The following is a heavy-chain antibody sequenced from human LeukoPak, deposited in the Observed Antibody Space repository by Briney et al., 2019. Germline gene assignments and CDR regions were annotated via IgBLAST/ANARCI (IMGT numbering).Heavy chain of an antibody. J-gene: IGHJ4*02. D-gene: IGHD3-10*01. V-gene: IGHV4-39*07. CDR3: ARGLGEWLPDY. CDR1: GGSISSSSYY. Sequence: SETLSLTCTVSGGSISSSSYYWGWIRQPPGKGLEWIGSIYYSGSTYYNPSLKSRVTISVDTSKNQFSLKLSSVTAADTALYYCARGLGEWLPDYWGQGTLVTVSS. CDR2: IYYSGST.